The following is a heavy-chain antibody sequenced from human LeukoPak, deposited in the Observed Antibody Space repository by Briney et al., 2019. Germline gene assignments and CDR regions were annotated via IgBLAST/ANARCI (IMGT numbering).Heavy chain of an antibody. CDR1: GFTFSDYY. CDR3: ARVWSIAPAVAFDI. V-gene: IGHV3-7*01. CDR2: IKQDGSEK. D-gene: IGHD2-2*01. J-gene: IGHJ3*02. Sequence: GGSLRLSCAASGFTFSDYYMSWIRQAPGKGLEWVANIKQDGSEKYYVDSVKGRFTVSRDNAKNSLYLQMNSLRAEDTAVYYCARVWSIAPAVAFDIWGQGTMVTVSS.